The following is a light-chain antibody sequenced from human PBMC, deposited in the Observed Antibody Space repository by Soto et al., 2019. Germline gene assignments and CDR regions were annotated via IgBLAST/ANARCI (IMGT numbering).Light chain of an antibody. CDR1: QSVSYY. V-gene: IGKV3-20*01. CDR3: QQYGSSPSIT. CDR2: DAS. Sequence: EIVLTQSPGTLSLSPGERATLSCRASQSVSYYLAWYQQKPGQAPRLLIYDASSRATGVPDRFSGSGSGTDFTLTISRLEPEDFAVYYCQQYGSSPSITFGQGTRLEI. J-gene: IGKJ5*01.